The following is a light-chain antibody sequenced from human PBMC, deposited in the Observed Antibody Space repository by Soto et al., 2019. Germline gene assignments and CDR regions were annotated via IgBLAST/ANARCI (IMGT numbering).Light chain of an antibody. CDR3: QKYYSSWT. J-gene: IGKJ1*01. V-gene: IGKV3-20*01. Sequence: EMVLTQSPGTMSLSTGERVTLSCRASQSISSTFFAWYQHKPGQAPRVIIYGASRRATGLPDRFSGSGSGTDFTLTISRLEPEDFALYYWQKYYSSWTFGQGTKLE. CDR1: QSISSTF. CDR2: GAS.